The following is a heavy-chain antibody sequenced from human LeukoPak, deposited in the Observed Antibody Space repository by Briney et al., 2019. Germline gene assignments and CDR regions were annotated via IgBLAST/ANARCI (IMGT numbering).Heavy chain of an antibody. CDR3: AKDRERILTSTSCSYDY. Sequence: PGGSLRLSCAASGFIFSSYAMQWVRQAPGKGLEWVAFIRYDGSDKYYADSVNGRFTISRDNSKNTLYLQMNSLRAEDTAVYYCAKDRERILTSTSCSYDYWGQGTLVTVSS. CDR2: IRYDGSDK. J-gene: IGHJ4*02. CDR1: GFIFSSYA. D-gene: IGHD2-2*01. V-gene: IGHV3-30*02.